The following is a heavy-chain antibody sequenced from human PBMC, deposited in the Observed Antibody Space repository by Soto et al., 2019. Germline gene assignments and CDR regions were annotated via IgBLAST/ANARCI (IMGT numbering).Heavy chain of an antibody. Sequence: SETLSLTCAVYGGSFSGYYWSWIRQPPGKGLEWIGEINHSGSTNYNPSLKSRVTISVDTSKNQFSLKLSSVTAADTAVYYCGKVKRGAYGMEVWGQGTTVT. CDR2: INHSGST. J-gene: IGHJ6*02. CDR3: GKVKRGAYGMEV. V-gene: IGHV4-34*01. CDR1: GGSFSGYY. D-gene: IGHD3-10*01.